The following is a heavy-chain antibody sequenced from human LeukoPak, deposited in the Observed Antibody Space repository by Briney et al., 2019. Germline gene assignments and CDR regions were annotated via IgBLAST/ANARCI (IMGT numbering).Heavy chain of an antibody. J-gene: IGHJ4*02. Sequence: SQTLSLTCTVSGGSISSGSYYWSWIRQPAGKGLEWIGRIYSSGSTNYNPSLKSRVTISVDTSKNQLSLKLSSVTAADTAVYYCARGGNPGWYYDSRSPLYFDYWGQGTLVTVSS. CDR3: ARGGNPGWYYDSRSPLYFDY. CDR2: IYSSGST. CDR1: GGSISSGSYY. D-gene: IGHD3-22*01. V-gene: IGHV4-61*02.